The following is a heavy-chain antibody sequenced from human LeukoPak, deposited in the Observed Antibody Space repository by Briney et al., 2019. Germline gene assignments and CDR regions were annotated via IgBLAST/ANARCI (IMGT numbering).Heavy chain of an antibody. CDR3: ARSHDGYDDY. D-gene: IGHD5-12*01. CDR2: IFHSGTT. J-gene: IGHJ4*02. V-gene: IGHV4-38-2*02. CDR1: GYSISSGYY. Sequence: SETLSLTCSVSGYSISSGYYWGWIQEPPGRGEGWIGSIFHSGTTFYNPSLKSRVTISADTSKNQFSLQLSSATAADTAVYYCARSHDGYDDYWGQGTLVTVSS.